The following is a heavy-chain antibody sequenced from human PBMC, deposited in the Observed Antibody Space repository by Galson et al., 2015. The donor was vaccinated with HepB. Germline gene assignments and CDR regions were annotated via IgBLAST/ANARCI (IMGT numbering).Heavy chain of an antibody. CDR3: ARDESIDYYDSSGSVGDY. Sequence: SVKVSCKASGYTFTGYYMHWVRQAPGQGLEWMGWINPNSGGTNYAQKFQGRVTMTRDTSISTAYMELSRLRSDDTAVYYCARDESIDYYDSSGSVGDYWGQGTLVTVSS. CDR1: GYTFTGYY. V-gene: IGHV1-2*02. J-gene: IGHJ4*02. CDR2: INPNSGGT. D-gene: IGHD3-22*01.